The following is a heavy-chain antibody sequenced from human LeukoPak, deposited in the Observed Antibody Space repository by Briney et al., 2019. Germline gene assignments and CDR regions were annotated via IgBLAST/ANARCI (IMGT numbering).Heavy chain of an antibody. CDR2: VFYGGMT. V-gene: IGHV4-59*11. J-gene: IGHJ4*02. D-gene: IGHD3-3*01. Sequence: PSETLSLTCSVSAGSISTPYWHWIRQSPGKGLEWIGFVFYGGMTNYNPSLKSRVTISLDTSKNQFSLKLTSVTAADTAAYYCASGTVFGVITPQDFHYWGQGTRVTVSS. CDR1: AGSISTPY. CDR3: ASGTVFGVITPQDFHY.